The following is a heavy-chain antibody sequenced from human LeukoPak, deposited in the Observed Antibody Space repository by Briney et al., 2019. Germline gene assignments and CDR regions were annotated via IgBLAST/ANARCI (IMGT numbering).Heavy chain of an antibody. D-gene: IGHD4-17*01. V-gene: IGHV3-30*18. Sequence: GGSLRLSCAASGGTFSSYGTHWGRQAPGKGLEWVAVISYDGSNKYYADSVKGRFTISRDNSKNTLYLQMNRLRAEDTAVYYCAKDSDDHGELRDFDYWGPGTLVTVSS. J-gene: IGHJ4*02. CDR1: GGTFSSYG. CDR2: ISYDGSNK. CDR3: AKDSDDHGELRDFDY.